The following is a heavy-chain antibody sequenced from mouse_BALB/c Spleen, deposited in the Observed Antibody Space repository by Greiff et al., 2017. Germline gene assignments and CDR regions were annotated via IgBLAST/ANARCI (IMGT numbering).Heavy chain of an antibody. Sequence: QVQLKQSGAELVRPGTSVKVSCKASGYAFTNYLIEWVKQRPGQGLEWIGVINPGSGGTNYNEKFKGKATLTADKSSSTAYMQLSSLTSDDSAVYFCARGDYYGYSAYWGQGTLVTVSA. CDR2: INPGSGGT. D-gene: IGHD1-2*01. CDR3: ARGDYYGYSAY. J-gene: IGHJ3*01. CDR1: GYAFTNYL. V-gene: IGHV1-54*01.